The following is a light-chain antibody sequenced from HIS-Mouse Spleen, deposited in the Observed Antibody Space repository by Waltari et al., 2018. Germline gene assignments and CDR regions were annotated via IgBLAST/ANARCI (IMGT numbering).Light chain of an antibody. V-gene: IGLV1-47*01. Sequence: QSVLTQPPSASGTPGQRVTSPCSGSSSNIGRNYVNWYQQLPGTAPKLLIYRNNQRPSGVPDRFSGSKSGTSASLAISGLRSEDEADYYCAAWDDSLSGYVFGTGTKVTVL. CDR2: RNN. CDR1: SSNIGRNY. J-gene: IGLJ1*01. CDR3: AAWDDSLSGYV.